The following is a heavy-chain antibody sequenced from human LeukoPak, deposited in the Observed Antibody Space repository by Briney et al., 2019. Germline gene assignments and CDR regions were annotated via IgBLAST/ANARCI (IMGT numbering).Heavy chain of an antibody. D-gene: IGHD3-10*01. J-gene: IGHJ5*02. Sequence: SETLSLTCAIYGESFNTDYWTWIRQPPGKGLQWIGEINHSGSTNYNPSLKSRVTISVDMSKNQFSLKLSSVTAADTAVYYCARNRFMVRGPNWFDPWGQGTLVTVSS. CDR2: INHSGST. CDR1: GESFNTDY. CDR3: ARNRFMVRGPNWFDP. V-gene: IGHV4-34*01.